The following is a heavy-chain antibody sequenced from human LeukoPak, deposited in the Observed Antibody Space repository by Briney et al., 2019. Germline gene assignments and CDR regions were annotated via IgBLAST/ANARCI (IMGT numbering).Heavy chain of an antibody. CDR1: GGTFISYA. CDR3: ARGYGDYDYFDY. Sequence: SVKVSCKASGGTFISYAISWVRQAPGQGLEWMGGIIPIFGTANYAQKFQGRVTITADKSTSTAYMELSSLRSEDTAVYYCARGYGDYDYFDYWGQGTLVTVSS. CDR2: IIPIFGTA. V-gene: IGHV1-69*06. J-gene: IGHJ4*02. D-gene: IGHD4-17*01.